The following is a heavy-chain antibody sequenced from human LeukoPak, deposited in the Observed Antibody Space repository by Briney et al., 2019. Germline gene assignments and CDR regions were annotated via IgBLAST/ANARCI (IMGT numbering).Heavy chain of an antibody. J-gene: IGHJ6*03. V-gene: IGHV3-23*01. CDR1: GITFNSHA. CDR2: ISGSGGHT. D-gene: IGHD5-24*01. CDR3: AKGGVATIRDGYNYYCYYMEV. Sequence: GGSLRLSCAASGITFNSHAMSWVRQAPGKGLEWVSLISGSGGHTYYGDSVKGRFTISRDNSKNTLYLQMNSLRADDTAVYYCAKGGVATIRDGYNYYCYYMEVWGRGTTVTVSS.